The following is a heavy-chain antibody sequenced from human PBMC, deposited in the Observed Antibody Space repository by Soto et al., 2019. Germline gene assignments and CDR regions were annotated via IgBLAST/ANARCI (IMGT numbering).Heavy chain of an antibody. J-gene: IGHJ6*02. CDR1: GGTFSSYA. CDR2: IIPIFGTA. Sequence: ASVKVSCKASGGTFSSYAISWVRQAPGQGLEWMGGIIPIFGTANYAQKFQGRVTITADESTSTAYMELSSLRSEDTAVYYCALEGYCSGGSCYPRSYYYYGMDVWGQGTTVTVSS. V-gene: IGHV1-69*13. CDR3: ALEGYCSGGSCYPRSYYYYGMDV. D-gene: IGHD2-15*01.